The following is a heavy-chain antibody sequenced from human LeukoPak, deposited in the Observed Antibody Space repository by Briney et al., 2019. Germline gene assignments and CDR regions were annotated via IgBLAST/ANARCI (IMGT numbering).Heavy chain of an antibody. CDR3: ARDSRRQLWLPTGYYFDY. Sequence: GGPLRLSCAVSEFTFSSYSMNWVRQAPGKGLEWVSYISSSSSTIYYADSVKGRFTISRDNAKNSLYLQMNSLRAEDTAVYYCARDSRRQLWLPTGYYFDYWGQGTLVTVSS. V-gene: IGHV3-48*01. J-gene: IGHJ4*02. D-gene: IGHD5-18*01. CDR2: ISSSSSTI. CDR1: EFTFSSYS.